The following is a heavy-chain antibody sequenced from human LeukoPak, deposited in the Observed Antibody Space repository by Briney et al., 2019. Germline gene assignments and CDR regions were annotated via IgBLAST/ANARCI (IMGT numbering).Heavy chain of an antibody. CDR1: GGTFSSYA. CDR3: AREGGDYGDYVNYYYYGMDV. J-gene: IGHJ6*02. Sequence: SCKASGGTFSSYAMHWVRQAPGKGLEWVAVISYDGSNKYYADSVKGRSTISRDNSKNTLYLQMNSLRAEDTAVYYCAREGGDYGDYVNYYYYGMDVWGQGTTVTVSS. V-gene: IGHV3-30*04. CDR2: ISYDGSNK. D-gene: IGHD4-17*01.